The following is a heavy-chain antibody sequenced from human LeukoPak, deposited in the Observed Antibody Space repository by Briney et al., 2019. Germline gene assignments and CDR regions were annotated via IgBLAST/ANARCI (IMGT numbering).Heavy chain of an antibody. CDR2: IKQDGGEI. CDR3: ARGFSSTFGGVIVQDAFDI. CDR1: GFTFSSYW. D-gene: IGHD3-16*02. V-gene: IGHV3-7*01. J-gene: IGHJ3*02. Sequence: GGSLRLSCAASGFTFSSYWMSWVRQAPGKGLEWVANIKQDGGEIYYVDSVKGRFTISRDNAKNSLYLQMNSLRAEDTALYYCARGFSSTFGGVIVQDAFDIWGQGTMVTVSS.